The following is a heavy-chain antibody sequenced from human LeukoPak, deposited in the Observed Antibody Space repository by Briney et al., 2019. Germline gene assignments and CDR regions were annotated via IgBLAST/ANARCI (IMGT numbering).Heavy chain of an antibody. CDR2: IYHSGTT. D-gene: IGHD6-19*01. Sequence: SETLSLTCAVSGYSISSCYYWGWIRQPPGKGLEWIGNIYHSGTTYYNPSLKSRVTISLDTSKNEFSLNLHSVTAADTAVYFCARGGSGWYDAFDIWGQGTMVTVSS. V-gene: IGHV4-38-2*01. CDR1: GYSISSCYY. CDR3: ARGGSGWYDAFDI. J-gene: IGHJ3*02.